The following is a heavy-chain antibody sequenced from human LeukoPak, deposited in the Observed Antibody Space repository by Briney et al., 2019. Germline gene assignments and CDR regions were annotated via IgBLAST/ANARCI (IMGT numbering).Heavy chain of an antibody. CDR2: ISYDGSNK. D-gene: IGHD3-22*01. V-gene: IGHV3-30-3*01. CDR1: GFTFGSYA. CDR3: ARGGDSSVF. Sequence: PGGSLRLSCAASGFTFGSYAMHWVRQAPGKGLEWVAVISYDGSNKYYADSVKGRFTISRDNSKNTLYLQMNSLRAEDTAVYYCARGGDSSVFWGQGTLVTVSS. J-gene: IGHJ4*02.